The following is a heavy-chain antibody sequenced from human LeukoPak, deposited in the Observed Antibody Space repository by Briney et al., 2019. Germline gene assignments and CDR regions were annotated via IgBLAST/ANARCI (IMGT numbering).Heavy chain of an antibody. CDR3: ASSGSRTEYAFDI. Sequence: SETLSLTCTVSGGSISSGGYYWSWIRQHLGKGLEWIGYIYYSGSTYYNPSLKSRVTISVDTSKNQFSLKLSSVTAADTAVYYCASSGSRTEYAFDIWGQGTMVTVSS. D-gene: IGHD1-26*01. V-gene: IGHV4-31*03. CDR1: GGSISSGGYY. CDR2: IYYSGST. J-gene: IGHJ3*02.